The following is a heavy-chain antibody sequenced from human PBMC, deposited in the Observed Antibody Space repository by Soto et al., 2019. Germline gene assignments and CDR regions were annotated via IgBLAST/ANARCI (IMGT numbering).Heavy chain of an antibody. CDR2: IDPSDSYT. CDR1: GYRFTSYW. D-gene: IGHD1-26*01. CDR3: ARLYVGTTPTRDWFDP. Sequence: PXESLTISRKGSGYRFTSYWITLVRQMPGKGLEWMGRIDPSDSYTNYSPSFQGHVTVSADKSISTAYLQWSSLKASDTAMYYCARLYVGTTPTRDWFDPWGQGTLVTVSS. V-gene: IGHV5-10-1*01. J-gene: IGHJ5*02.